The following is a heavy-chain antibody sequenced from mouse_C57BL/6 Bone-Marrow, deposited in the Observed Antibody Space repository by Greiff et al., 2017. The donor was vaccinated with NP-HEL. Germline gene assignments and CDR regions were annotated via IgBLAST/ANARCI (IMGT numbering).Heavy chain of an antibody. Sequence: VQLQQPGAELVKPGASVKLSCKASGYTFTSYWMQWVKQRPGQGLEWIGEIDPSDSYTNYNQKFKGKATLTVDTSSSTAYMQLSSLTSEDSAVYYCARAYYYGSSYFYYAMDYWGQGTSVTVSS. CDR2: IDPSDSYT. J-gene: IGHJ4*01. D-gene: IGHD1-1*01. V-gene: IGHV1-50*01. CDR1: GYTFTSYW. CDR3: ARAYYYGSSYFYYAMDY.